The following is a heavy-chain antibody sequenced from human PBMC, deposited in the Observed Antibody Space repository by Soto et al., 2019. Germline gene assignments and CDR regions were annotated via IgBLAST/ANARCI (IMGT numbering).Heavy chain of an antibody. D-gene: IGHD3-3*01. V-gene: IGHV1-18*01. CDR3: ARCGAEAYYDFWSGYYIDY. J-gene: IGHJ4*02. Sequence: QVQLVQPGAEVKKPGASVKVSYKASGYTFTSYGISWVRQAPGQGLEWMGWISAYNGNTNYAQKLQGRVTMTTDTSTSTAYMELRSLRSDDTAVYYCARCGAEAYYDFWSGYYIDYWGQGTLVTVSS. CDR1: GYTFTSYG. CDR2: ISAYNGNT.